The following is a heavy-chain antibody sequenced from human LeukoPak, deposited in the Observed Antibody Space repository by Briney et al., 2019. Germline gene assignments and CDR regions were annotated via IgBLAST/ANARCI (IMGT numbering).Heavy chain of an antibody. CDR3: ARVVGATVGDY. Sequence: PGGSLRLSCTASGFTFSDYGMHWVRQAPGKGLEWLAMISYDGRNKFYGTNKYYADSVKGRFTISRDNSKNTLNLQMNSLRAEDTAVYYCARVVGATVGDYWGQGTLVTVSS. J-gene: IGHJ4*02. V-gene: IGHV3-30*03. CDR1: GFTFSDYG. D-gene: IGHD1-26*01. CDR2: ISYDGRNKFYGTNK.